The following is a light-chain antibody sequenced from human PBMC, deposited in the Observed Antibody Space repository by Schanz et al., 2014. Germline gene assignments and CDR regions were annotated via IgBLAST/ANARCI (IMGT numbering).Light chain of an antibody. CDR3: QQYNTWPPTLT. J-gene: IGKJ1*01. V-gene: IGKV3-20*01. Sequence: IVLTQSPGTLSLSPGERATLSCRASQSLSGSYLAWYQQKPGQAPRLLIYGASSRATGIPDRFSGSGSGTDFTLTISSLQSEDFAVYYCQQYNTWPPTLTFGQGTRVEIK. CDR1: QSLSGSY. CDR2: GAS.